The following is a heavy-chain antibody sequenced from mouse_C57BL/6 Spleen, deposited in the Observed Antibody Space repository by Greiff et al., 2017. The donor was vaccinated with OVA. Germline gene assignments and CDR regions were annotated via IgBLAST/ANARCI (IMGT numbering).Heavy chain of an antibody. J-gene: IGHJ2*01. D-gene: IGHD1-1*01. CDR2: IYPGNSDT. Sequence: EVQLQQSGTVLARPGASVKMSCKTSGYTFTSYWMHWVKQRPGQGLEWIGAIYPGNSDTSYNQKFKGKAKLTAVTSASTAYMELSSLTTEDSAIYYCARIDTTVVADYWGQGTTLTVSS. V-gene: IGHV1-5*01. CDR3: ARIDTTVVADY. CDR1: GYTFTSYW.